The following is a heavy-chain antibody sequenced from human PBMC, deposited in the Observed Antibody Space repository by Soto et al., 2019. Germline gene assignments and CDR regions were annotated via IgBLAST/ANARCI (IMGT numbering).Heavy chain of an antibody. V-gene: IGHV4-34*01. CDR2: INHSGST. J-gene: IGHJ4*02. CDR3: AISGDTAMVGGTFDY. D-gene: IGHD5-18*01. CDR1: GGSFSGYY. Sequence: QVQLQQWGAGLSKPSETLSLTCAVYGGSFSGYYWSWIRQPPGKGLEWIGEINHSGSTNYNPSLKSRVTISVDTSKNQFSLKLSSVTAADTAVYYCAISGDTAMVGGTFDYWGQGTLVTVSS.